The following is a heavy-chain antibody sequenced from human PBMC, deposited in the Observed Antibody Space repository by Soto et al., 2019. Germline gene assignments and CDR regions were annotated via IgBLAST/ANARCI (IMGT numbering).Heavy chain of an antibody. D-gene: IGHD3-16*01. CDR1: GFTFSSYW. Sequence: EVQLVESGGGFVQPGGYLRLSCAASGFTFSSYWMHWVGQAPGKGLVWVSGINSDGSSRRYAAAVKGRFTISRDNGKNTVYLQMNSLRAQDTAVYYCARGDYVWGSSGPRYWGQGTAVTVSS. V-gene: IGHV3-74*01. J-gene: IGHJ4*02. CDR3: ARGDYVWGSSGPRY. CDR2: INSDGSSR.